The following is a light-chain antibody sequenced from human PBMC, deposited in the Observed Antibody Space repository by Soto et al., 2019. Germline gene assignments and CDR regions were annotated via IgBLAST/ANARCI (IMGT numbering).Light chain of an antibody. J-gene: IGKJ5*01. Sequence: EIVMTQSPATLSVSPGGRATLSCRASQSVSSYLAWYQQKPGQAPRLLIYDTSNRATGVPARFSGSGSGTDFTLTISSLEPEDCAIYYCQQRQYWPPITFGQGTRLEI. V-gene: IGKV3-11*01. CDR3: QQRQYWPPIT. CDR2: DTS. CDR1: QSVSSY.